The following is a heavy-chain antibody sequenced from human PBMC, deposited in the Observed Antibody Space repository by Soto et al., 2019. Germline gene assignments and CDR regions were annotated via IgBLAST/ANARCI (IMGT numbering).Heavy chain of an antibody. J-gene: IGHJ4*02. D-gene: IGHD5-18*01. V-gene: IGHV4-30-2*01. Sequence: SETLSLSCAVSGGSISSGGYSWSWIRQPPGKGLEWIGYIYHSGSTYYNPSLKSRVTISVDRSKNQFSLKLSSVTAADTAVYYCARVNSYGYGQADYWGQGTLVTVSS. CDR3: ARVNSYGYGQADY. CDR2: IYHSGST. CDR1: GGSISSGGYS.